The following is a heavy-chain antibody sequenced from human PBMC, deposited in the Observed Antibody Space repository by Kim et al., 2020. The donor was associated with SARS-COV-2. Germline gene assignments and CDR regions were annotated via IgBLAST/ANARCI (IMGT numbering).Heavy chain of an antibody. CDR1: GDSISSYY. V-gene: IGHV4-59*08. Sequence: SETLSLTCTVPGDSISSYYWTWIRQPPGKGLEWVGYIQNSGSTDYNPSLKTRVTISVDTSKNQLSLKLSSVTAADTAAYYCARAYPSGRCYNRGNWFDP. CDR2: IQNSGST. J-gene: IGHJ5*02. D-gene: IGHD3-10*01. CDR3: ARAYPSGRCYNRGNWFDP.